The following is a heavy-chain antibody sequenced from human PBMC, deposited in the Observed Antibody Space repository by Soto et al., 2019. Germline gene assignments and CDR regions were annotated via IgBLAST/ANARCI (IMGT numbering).Heavy chain of an antibody. V-gene: IGHV3-30*18. CDR1: GFTFSSYG. D-gene: IGHD4-17*01. CDR2: ISYDGSNK. Sequence: QVQLVECGGGVVQPGRSLRLSCAASGFTFSSYGMQWVRQAPGKGLEWVAVISYDGSNKYYADSVKGRFTISRDNSKNTLYLQMNSLRAEDTAVYYCAKDHVGGDFTNWGQGTLVTVSS. J-gene: IGHJ4*02. CDR3: AKDHVGGDFTN.